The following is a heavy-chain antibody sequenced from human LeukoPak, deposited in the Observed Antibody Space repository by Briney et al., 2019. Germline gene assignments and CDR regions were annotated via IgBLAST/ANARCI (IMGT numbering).Heavy chain of an antibody. J-gene: IGHJ5*02. V-gene: IGHV4-59*02. CDR1: GGSVSSYY. D-gene: IGHD3-9*01. CDR3: ARDRRYDILTGNYSGWFDP. CDR2: IYYSGST. Sequence: PSETLSLTCTVSGGSVSSYYWSWIRQPPGKGLEWIGYIYYSGSTNYNPSLKSRVTISVDTSKNQFSLKLSSVTAADTAVYYCARDRRYDILTGNYSGWFDPWGQGTLVTVSS.